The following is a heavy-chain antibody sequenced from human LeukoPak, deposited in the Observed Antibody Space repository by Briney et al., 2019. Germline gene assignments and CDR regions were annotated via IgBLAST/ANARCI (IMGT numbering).Heavy chain of an antibody. V-gene: IGHV4-39*07. CDR1: GGSISSSSYY. CDR3: ARGGGATGLYFDY. CDR2: IYYSGST. Sequence: PSETLSLTCTVSGGSISSSSYYWGWIRQPPGKGLEWIGSIYYSGSTYYNPSLKSRVTISVDTSKNQFSLKLSSVTAADTAVYYCARGGGATGLYFDYWGQGTLVTVSS. D-gene: IGHD1-26*01. J-gene: IGHJ4*02.